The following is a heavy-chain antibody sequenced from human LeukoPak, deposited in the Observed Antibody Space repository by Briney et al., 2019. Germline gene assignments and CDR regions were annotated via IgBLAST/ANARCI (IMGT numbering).Heavy chain of an antibody. Sequence: PSETLSLTCDVYGESLNNYYWSWIRQPPGKGLEWIGEVNHSGVTKYHPSLKSRVTISLDTSKNQFSLKLTSVTAADTAVFYCARGVHYDNGGYYHRGFDFWGQGTLVTVSS. J-gene: IGHJ4*02. CDR3: ARGVHYDNGGYYHRGFDF. CDR2: VNHSGVT. CDR1: GESLNNYY. V-gene: IGHV4-34*01. D-gene: IGHD3-22*01.